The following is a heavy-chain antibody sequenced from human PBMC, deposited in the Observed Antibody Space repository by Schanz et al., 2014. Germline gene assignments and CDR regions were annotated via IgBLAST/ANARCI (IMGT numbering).Heavy chain of an antibody. D-gene: IGHD1-1*01. CDR2: ISYDGSNK. J-gene: IGHJ4*02. V-gene: IGHV3-30-3*01. CDR1: GFTVSSNH. Sequence: GQLAESGGGLVQPGGSLRLSCAVSGFTVSSNHMSWVRQAPGKGLEWVAVISYDGSNKYYADSVKGRFTISRDNAKNSLYLQMNSLRAEDTAVYYCARAHGNNWYGKGLDYWGQGTQVTVSS. CDR3: ARAHGNNWYGKGLDY.